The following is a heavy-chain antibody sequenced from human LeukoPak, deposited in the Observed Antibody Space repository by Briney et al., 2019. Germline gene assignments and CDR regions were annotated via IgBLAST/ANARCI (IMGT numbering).Heavy chain of an antibody. CDR2: FYYSGST. CDR3: WARHKYYGMDV. CDR1: GGSISSSSYY. D-gene: IGHD3-16*01. V-gene: IGHV4-39*01. Sequence: SETLSLTCTVSGGSISSSSYYWGWIRQPPGKGMEWIGSFYYSGSTYYNPSLKSRVTISVDTSKNQFSLKLSSVTAADTAVYYCWARHKYYGMDVWGQGTTVTVSS. J-gene: IGHJ6*02.